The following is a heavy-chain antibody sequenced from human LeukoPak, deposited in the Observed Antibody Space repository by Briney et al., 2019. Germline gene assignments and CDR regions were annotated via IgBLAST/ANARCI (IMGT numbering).Heavy chain of an antibody. CDR2: ISGSGGST. CDR1: GFTFNSYA. V-gene: IGHV3-23*01. D-gene: IGHD6-13*01. Sequence: PGGSLRLSCAASGFTFNSYAMSWVRQAPGKGLEWASIISGSGGSTYYADSVKGRFTISRDNSKNTLYLQMNSLRAEDTAVYYCAKGYSSSWYYFDYWGQGTLVTVSS. CDR3: AKGYSSSWYYFDY. J-gene: IGHJ4*02.